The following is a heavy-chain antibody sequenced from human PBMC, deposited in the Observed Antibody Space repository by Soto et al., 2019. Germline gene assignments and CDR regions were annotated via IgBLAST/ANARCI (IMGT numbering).Heavy chain of an antibody. D-gene: IGHD3-16*01. CDR2: MYYNGNI. CDR1: GGSISNYY. CDR3: ASGGNWFDP. J-gene: IGHJ5*02. Sequence: SETLSLTCNVSGGSISNYYWTWVRQSPEKGLEWIGYMYYNGNINYSPSLKSRVTISIDTSKNQFSLTLKSVTAADTAVYYCASGGNWFDPWGQGVLVTVSS. V-gene: IGHV4-59*01.